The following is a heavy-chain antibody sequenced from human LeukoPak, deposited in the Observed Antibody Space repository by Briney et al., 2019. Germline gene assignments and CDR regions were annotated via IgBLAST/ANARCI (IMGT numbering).Heavy chain of an antibody. Sequence: SVKVSCKASGGTFSSYAISWVRQAPGQGLEWMGGIIPIFGTANYAQKFQGRVTITTDESTSTAYMELSSLRSEDTAVYYCARDKDCSSTSCSGMFDPWGRGTLVTVSS. D-gene: IGHD2-2*01. CDR3: ARDKDCSSTSCSGMFDP. V-gene: IGHV1-69*05. J-gene: IGHJ5*02. CDR1: GGTFSSYA. CDR2: IIPIFGTA.